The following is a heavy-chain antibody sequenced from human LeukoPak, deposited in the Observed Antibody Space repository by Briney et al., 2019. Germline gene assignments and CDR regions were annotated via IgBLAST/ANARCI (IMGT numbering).Heavy chain of an antibody. D-gene: IGHD2-15*01. V-gene: IGHV3-53*01. Sequence: GGSLRLSCAASGFTVSSNYMSWVRQAPGKGLEWVSVIYAGGSTNYADSVKGRFTISRDNSKNTLYLQMNSLRAEDTAVYYCAKDGLAATVYWGQGTLVTVSS. J-gene: IGHJ4*02. CDR3: AKDGLAATVY. CDR2: IYAGGST. CDR1: GFTVSSNY.